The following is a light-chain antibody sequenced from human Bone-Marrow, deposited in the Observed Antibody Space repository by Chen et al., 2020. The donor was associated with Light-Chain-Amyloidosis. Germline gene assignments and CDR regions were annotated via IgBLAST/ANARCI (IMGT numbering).Light chain of an antibody. CDR2: RDT. J-gene: IGLJ2*01. CDR1: DLPTKY. Sequence: YELTQPPSLSVSPGQTARITCSGDDLPTKYAYWYQQKPGQAPVLVIHRDTERPSGISERFSGASSGTTATLTISGVQAEDEADYHCQSADSSGTYEVIFGGGTKLTVL. CDR3: QSADSSGTYEVI. V-gene: IGLV3-25*03.